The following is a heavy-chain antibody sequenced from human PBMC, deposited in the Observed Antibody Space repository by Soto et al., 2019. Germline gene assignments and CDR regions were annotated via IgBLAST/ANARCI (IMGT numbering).Heavy chain of an antibody. V-gene: IGHV3-66*01. CDR2: IYSGGST. CDR1: GFTVSSNY. Sequence: PGGSLRLSCAASGFTVSSNYMSWVRQAPGKGLEWVSVIYSGGSTYYADSVKGRFTISRDNSKNTLYLQMNSLRAEDTAVYYCAREGHYDILTGYYGYYYGMDVWGQGT. CDR3: AREGHYDILTGYYGYYYGMDV. D-gene: IGHD3-9*01. J-gene: IGHJ6*02.